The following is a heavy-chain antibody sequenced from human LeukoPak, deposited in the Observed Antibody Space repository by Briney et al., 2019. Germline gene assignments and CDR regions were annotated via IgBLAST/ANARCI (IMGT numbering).Heavy chain of an antibody. CDR3: ARDLRLTTIFGVVSN. Sequence: GGSLRLSCAASGFTVSSNYMSWGRQAPGKGLEWVSVIYSGGSTYYADSVKGRFTISRDNSKNTLYLQMNSLRPEDTAVYYCARDLRLTTIFGVVSNWGQGTLVTVSS. CDR2: IYSGGST. J-gene: IGHJ4*02. D-gene: IGHD3-3*01. V-gene: IGHV3-66*02. CDR1: GFTVSSNY.